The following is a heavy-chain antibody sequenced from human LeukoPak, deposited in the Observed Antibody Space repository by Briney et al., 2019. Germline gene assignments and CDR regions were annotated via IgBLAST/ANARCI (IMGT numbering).Heavy chain of an antibody. Sequence: ASVKVSCKASGYTFTSYYMHWVRQAPGQGLEWMGWISAYNGNTNYAQKLQGRVTMTTDTSTSTAYMELRSLRSDDTAVYYCARDSGVGATEYYFDYWGQGTLVTVSS. J-gene: IGHJ4*02. D-gene: IGHD1-26*01. CDR3: ARDSGVGATEYYFDY. V-gene: IGHV1-18*04. CDR2: ISAYNGNT. CDR1: GYTFTSYY.